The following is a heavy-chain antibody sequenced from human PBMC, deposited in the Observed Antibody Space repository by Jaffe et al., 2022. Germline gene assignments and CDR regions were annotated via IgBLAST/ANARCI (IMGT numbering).Heavy chain of an antibody. V-gene: IGHV5-51*03. Sequence: EVQLVQSGAEVKKPGESLKISCKGSGYSFTSYWIGWVRQMPGKGLEWMGIIYPGDSDTRYSPSFQGQVTISADKSISTAYLQWSSLKASDTAMYYCVRKRWFGELLNSYYYMDVWGKGTTVTVSS. CDR1: GYSFTSYW. CDR2: IYPGDSDT. CDR3: VRKRWFGELLNSYYYMDV. J-gene: IGHJ6*03. D-gene: IGHD3-10*01.